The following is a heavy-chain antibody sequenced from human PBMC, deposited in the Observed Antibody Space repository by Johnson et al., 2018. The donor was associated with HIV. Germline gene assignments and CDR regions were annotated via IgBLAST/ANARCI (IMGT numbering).Heavy chain of an antibody. J-gene: IGHJ3*02. CDR1: GFTVSSNY. V-gene: IGHV3-66*01. Sequence: VQLVESGGGVVQPGGSLRLSCAASGFTVSSNYMSWVRQAPGKGLEWVSVIYRGGSTYYADSVKGRFTISRDNSKNTLYLQMNSLRAEDTAVYYCARDDIRDGKSFDIWGQGTMVTVSS. CDR3: ARDDIRDGKSFDI. CDR2: IYRGGST.